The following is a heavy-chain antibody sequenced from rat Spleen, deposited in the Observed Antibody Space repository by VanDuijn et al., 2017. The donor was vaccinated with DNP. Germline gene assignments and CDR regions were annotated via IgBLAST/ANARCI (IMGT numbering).Heavy chain of an antibody. D-gene: IGHD1-6*01. CDR3: TTDAAY. Sequence: EVQLVESGGGLVQPGRSLKLSCAASGFTFSNSGMHWIRQAPTKGLEWVATISYDDSRTYYRDSVKGRFTISRENAESSRFLQMDSLRSEDTATYYCTTDAAYWGQGALVTVSS. CDR2: ISYDDSRT. V-gene: IGHV5-29*01. J-gene: IGHJ3*01. CDR1: GFTFSNSG.